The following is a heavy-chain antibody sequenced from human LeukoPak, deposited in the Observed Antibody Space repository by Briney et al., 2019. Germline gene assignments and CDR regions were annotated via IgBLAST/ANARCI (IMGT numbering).Heavy chain of an antibody. V-gene: IGHV3-30*02. J-gene: IGHJ3*02. CDR2: IRYTASDK. D-gene: IGHD4-23*01. Sequence: GGSLRLSCAASGFTFSYYGMHWVRQPPGKGLGWVAFIRYTASDKYYADSVKGRFTISRDNSKNTLYLQMNNLRAEDTAVYYCATNYGGNFRAFDIWGQGTMVTVSS. CDR3: ATNYGGNFRAFDI. CDR1: GFTFSYYG.